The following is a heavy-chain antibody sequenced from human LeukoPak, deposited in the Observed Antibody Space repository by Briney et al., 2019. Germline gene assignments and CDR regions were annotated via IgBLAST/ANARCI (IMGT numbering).Heavy chain of an antibody. J-gene: IGHJ6*02. CDR3: VRGSTDWNGMDV. D-gene: IGHD6-19*01. Sequence: PGRSLRLSCAASGFTFSSYAMHWVRQAPGKGLEWVAVISYDGSNKYYADSVKGRFTISRDNSKNTLYLQMNSLRAEDTALYYCVRGSTDWNGMDVWGQGTTVTVSS. V-gene: IGHV3-30-3*01. CDR2: ISYDGSNK. CDR1: GFTFSSYA.